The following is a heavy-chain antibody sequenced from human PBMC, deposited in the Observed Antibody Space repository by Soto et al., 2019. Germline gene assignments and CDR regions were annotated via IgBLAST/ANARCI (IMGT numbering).Heavy chain of an antibody. D-gene: IGHD2-15*01. CDR3: GRAVVDGSYYDY. J-gene: IGHJ4*02. CDR2: IKEDGSEK. V-gene: IGHV3-7*03. Sequence: EVRLVESGGGVVQPGGSRRLSCVGSGVIFRSYWMTWVRQAPGKGLEWVANIKEDGSEKFYADSVKGRFTVSRDNAQNSVSLRLTSRRADDTAVYYCGRAVVDGSYYDYWGQGTLVAVSS. CDR1: GVIFRSYW.